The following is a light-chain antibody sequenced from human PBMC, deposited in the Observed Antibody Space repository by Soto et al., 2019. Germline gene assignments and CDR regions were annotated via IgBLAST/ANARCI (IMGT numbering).Light chain of an antibody. Sequence: LCLAPGESATIYYRASQSVSSYLAWYQQKPGQAPRLLIYDASNRATGIPDRFSGSGSGTDFTLTIRSLEPEDFAVYYCQQYGSSPPWTFGQGTKVDTK. V-gene: IGKV3-20*01. CDR3: QQYGSSPPWT. CDR2: DAS. CDR1: QSVSSY. J-gene: IGKJ1*01.